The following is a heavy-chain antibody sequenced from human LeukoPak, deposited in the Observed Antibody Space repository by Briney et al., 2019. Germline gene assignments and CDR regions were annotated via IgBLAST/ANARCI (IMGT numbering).Heavy chain of an antibody. Sequence: SGGSLRLSCAASGFTFKNYWMHGVRQAPGKGPVWVSRINDDGSSTSYADSVKGRFTISRDDAKNTLYLQMNSLRAEDTAVYYCVRGGASTWYWGQGTLVTVSS. CDR3: VRGGASTWY. J-gene: IGHJ4*02. CDR1: GFTFKNYW. V-gene: IGHV3-74*01. D-gene: IGHD4/OR15-4a*01. CDR2: INDDGSST.